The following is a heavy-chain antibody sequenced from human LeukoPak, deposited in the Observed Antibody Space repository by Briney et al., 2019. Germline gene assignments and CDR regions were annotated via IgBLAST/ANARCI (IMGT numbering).Heavy chain of an antibody. CDR2: INPSGGST. D-gene: IGHD6-19*01. V-gene: IGHV1-46*01. CDR1: GYTFTSYY. J-gene: IGHJ4*02. CDR3: ARETDIAVAANYFDY. Sequence: ASVKVSCKASGYTFTSYYMHWVRQAPGQGLEWMGIINPSGGSTSYAQKFQGRVTMTKDTSTSTVYMVLSRLGSADTALYYCARETDIAVAANYFDYWGQGTLVTVSS.